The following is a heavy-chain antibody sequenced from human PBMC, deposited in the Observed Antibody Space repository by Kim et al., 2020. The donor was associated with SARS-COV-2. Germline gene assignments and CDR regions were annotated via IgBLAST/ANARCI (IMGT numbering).Heavy chain of an antibody. CDR3: ARQYGSGNWYSDP. Sequence: SETLSRTCTVSGGSISSYYWSWIRQPPGKGLEWIGYIYYSGSTNYNPSLKSRVTISVNTSKNQFSRKLSSVTAADTAVYYCARQYGSGNWYSDPWGRGTL. J-gene: IGHJ2*01. CDR2: IYYSGST. CDR1: GGSISSYY. D-gene: IGHD3-10*01. V-gene: IGHV4-59*08.